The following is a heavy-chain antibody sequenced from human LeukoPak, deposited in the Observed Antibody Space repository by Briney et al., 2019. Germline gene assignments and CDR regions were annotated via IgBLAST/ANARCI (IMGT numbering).Heavy chain of an antibody. CDR2: IYYSGST. CDR3: ASHGDQDAFDI. Sequence: LETLSLTCTVSGGSISSYYWSWIRQPPGKGLEWIGYIYYSGSTNYNPSLKSRVTISVDTSKNQFSLKLSSVTAADTAVYYCASHGDQDAFDIWGQGRMASVSS. D-gene: IGHD4-17*01. J-gene: IGHJ3*02. CDR1: GGSISSYY. V-gene: IGHV4-59*01.